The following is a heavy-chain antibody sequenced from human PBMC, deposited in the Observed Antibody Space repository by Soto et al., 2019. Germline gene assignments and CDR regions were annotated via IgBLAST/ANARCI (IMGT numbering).Heavy chain of an antibody. CDR3: ARGDDFWSGRTDYFDY. CDR2: IIPIFGTA. Sequence: SVKVSCKASGGTFSSYAISWVRQAPGQGLEWMGGIIPIFGTANYAQKFQGRVTITADESTSTAYMELSSRRSEDTAVYYCARGDDFWSGRTDYFDYWGQGTLVTVSS. D-gene: IGHD3-3*01. CDR1: GGTFSSYA. V-gene: IGHV1-69*13. J-gene: IGHJ4*02.